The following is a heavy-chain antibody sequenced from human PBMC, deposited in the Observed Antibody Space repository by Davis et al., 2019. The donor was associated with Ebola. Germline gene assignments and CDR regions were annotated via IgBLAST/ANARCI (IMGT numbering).Heavy chain of an antibody. CDR2: INPNSGGT. D-gene: IGHD2-2*01. V-gene: IGHV1-2*06. CDR1: GYTFTGYY. Sequence: ASVKVSCKASGYTFTGYYMHWVRQAPGQGLEWMGRINPNSGGTNYAQKFQGRVTMTRDTSISTAYMELSRLRSDDTAVYYCARDRIVVGVDPDCSSTSCFHRYYYGMDVWGKGTTVTVSS. J-gene: IGHJ6*04. CDR3: ARDRIVVGVDPDCSSTSCFHRYYYGMDV.